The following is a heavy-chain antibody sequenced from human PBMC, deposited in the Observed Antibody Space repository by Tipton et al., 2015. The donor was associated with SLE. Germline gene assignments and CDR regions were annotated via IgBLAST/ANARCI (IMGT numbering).Heavy chain of an antibody. V-gene: IGHV4-59*12. CDR2: IYDSGNT. CDR3: AREGAAGYYYMDV. CDR1: GDSISRSY. J-gene: IGHJ6*03. D-gene: IGHD3-16*01. Sequence: TLSLTCAVSGDSISRSYWSWIRQPPGKGLEWIGYIYDSGNTKYNPSLKSRVTISVDTSKNQFSLKLSSVTAADTAVYYCAREGAAGYYYMDVWGKGTTVTVSS.